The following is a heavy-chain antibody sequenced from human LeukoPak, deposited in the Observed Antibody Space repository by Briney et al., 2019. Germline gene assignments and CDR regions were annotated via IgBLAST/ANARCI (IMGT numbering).Heavy chain of an antibody. D-gene: IGHD6-19*01. Sequence: GGSLRLSCAASGFTFSSYAMSWVRQAPGKGLEWVSAISGSGGSTYYADSVKGRFTISRDNSKNTLYLQMNSLRAEDTAVYYCAKGRSGIVVAGLNYWGQGTLVTVSS. CDR2: ISGSGGST. V-gene: IGHV3-23*01. CDR1: GFTFSSYA. J-gene: IGHJ4*02. CDR3: AKGRSGIVVAGLNY.